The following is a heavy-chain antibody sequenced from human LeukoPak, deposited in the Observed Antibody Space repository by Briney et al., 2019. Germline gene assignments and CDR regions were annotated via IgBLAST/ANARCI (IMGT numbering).Heavy chain of an antibody. V-gene: IGHV1-46*01. CDR1: GYTFINYY. D-gene: IGHD2-21*01. CDR2: INPSGGST. J-gene: IGHJ1*01. CDR3: ARDESTSILWW. Sequence: ASMKASCKASGYTFINYYMHWVRQAPGQGLEWMGIINPSGGSTSYAQKFQGRVTMTRDTSTSTVYMELSSLRSEDTAVYYCARDESTSILWWWGQGTLVTVSS.